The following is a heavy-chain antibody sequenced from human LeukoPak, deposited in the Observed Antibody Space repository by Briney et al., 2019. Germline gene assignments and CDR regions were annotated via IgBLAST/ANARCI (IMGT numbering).Heavy chain of an antibody. CDR3: AKDGYYDFWSGYLYYFDY. Sequence: PGGSLRLSCAASGFTFSSYAMSWVRQAPGKGLEWVSAISGSGGSTYYADSVKGRFTISRDNSKNTLYLQMNSLRAEDTAVYYCAKDGYYDFWSGYLYYFDYWGQGTLVTVPS. CDR1: GFTFSSYA. V-gene: IGHV3-23*01. J-gene: IGHJ4*02. CDR2: ISGSGGST. D-gene: IGHD3-3*01.